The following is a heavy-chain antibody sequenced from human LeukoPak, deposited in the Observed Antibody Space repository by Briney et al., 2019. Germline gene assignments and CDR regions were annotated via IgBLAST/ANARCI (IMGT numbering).Heavy chain of an antibody. CDR3: ARTRTYSYDSSGHYYPTHFDY. J-gene: IGHJ4*02. CDR1: GFIVSSNY. V-gene: IGHV3-66*01. D-gene: IGHD3-22*01. Sequence: GGSLRLSCAASGFIVSSNYMSWVRQAPGKGLEWVSVIYSGGTTYYADSVKGRFTISRDNRKNTPYLQMNSLRAEDTAVYYCARTRTYSYDSSGHYYPTHFDYWGQGTLVTVSS. CDR2: IYSGGTT.